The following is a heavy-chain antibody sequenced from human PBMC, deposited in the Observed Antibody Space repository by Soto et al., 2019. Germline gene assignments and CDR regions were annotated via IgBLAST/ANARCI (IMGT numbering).Heavy chain of an antibody. D-gene: IGHD2-21*02. V-gene: IGHV4-4*02. CDR3: ASNLVTAGVGWFDP. Sequence: QVQLQESGPGLVRPSGTLSLTCAVSSGSFSSSYWWSWVRQPPGKGLEGIGEISHSGRTNYNPSLRGRVTISVDKSKKQFSLKLSSVTAADTAVYYCASNLVTAGVGWFDPWGQGTLVTVSS. CDR2: ISHSGRT. CDR1: SGSFSSSYW. J-gene: IGHJ5*02.